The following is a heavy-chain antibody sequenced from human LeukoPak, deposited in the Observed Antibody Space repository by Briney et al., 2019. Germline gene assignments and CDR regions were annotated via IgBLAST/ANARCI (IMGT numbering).Heavy chain of an antibody. V-gene: IGHV3-74*01. CDR3: TTNLSSYYDREFDAFDI. D-gene: IGHD3-22*01. CDR2: IKSDGRST. Sequence: GGSLRLSCAASGFTFSSYWMHWVRQAPGKGLVWVSRIKSDGRSTTYVDSVKGRFTISRDNAKNTLYLQMNSLKTEDTAVYYCTTNLSSYYDREFDAFDIWGQGTMVTVSS. CDR1: GFTFSSYW. J-gene: IGHJ3*02.